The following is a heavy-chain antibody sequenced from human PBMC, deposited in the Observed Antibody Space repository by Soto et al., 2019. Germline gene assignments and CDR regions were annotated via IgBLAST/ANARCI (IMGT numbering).Heavy chain of an antibody. CDR2: IFNNEYT. Sequence: PSETLSLTCTVSGDSITNNYWAWIRHPAGKTLEWIGRIFNNEYTNYNPSLRSRVVMPVDISKRQLSLILRSVTAADTAVYYCVRQARYSDFDLWGQGALVTVSS. J-gene: IGHJ4*02. D-gene: IGHD5-12*01. CDR1: GDSITNNY. CDR3: VRQARYSDFDL. V-gene: IGHV4-4*07.